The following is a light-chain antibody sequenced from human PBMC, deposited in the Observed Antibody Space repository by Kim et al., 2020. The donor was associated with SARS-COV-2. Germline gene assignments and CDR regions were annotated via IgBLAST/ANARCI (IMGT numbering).Light chain of an antibody. V-gene: IGKV1-33*01. J-gene: IGKJ2*01. CDR2: DAS. CDR1: QGIRHS. CDR3: QQYENVPYT. Sequence: DIQMTQSPSSLSASVGDRVTITCQASQGIRHSLHWYQQKPGKAPKVVIYDASSLETGVPSRFSGSGSGTIFTFAISSLQPEDVATYYCQQYENVPYTFGQGTKLEI.